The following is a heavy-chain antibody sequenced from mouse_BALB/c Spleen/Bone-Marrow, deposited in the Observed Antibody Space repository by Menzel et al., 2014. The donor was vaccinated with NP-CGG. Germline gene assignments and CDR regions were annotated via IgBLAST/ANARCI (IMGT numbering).Heavy chain of an antibody. CDR2: INPYNDGT. CDR1: GYTFTSYV. Sequence: EVQLQQSGPGLVKPGASVKMSCKASGYTFTSYVMHWVKQKPGQGLEWIGYINPYNDGTKYNEKFKGKATLTSDKSSSTAYMELSGLTSEDSAVYYCASPYYRYDGFAYWGQGTLVTVSA. CDR3: ASPYYRYDGFAY. D-gene: IGHD2-14*01. V-gene: IGHV1-14*01. J-gene: IGHJ3*01.